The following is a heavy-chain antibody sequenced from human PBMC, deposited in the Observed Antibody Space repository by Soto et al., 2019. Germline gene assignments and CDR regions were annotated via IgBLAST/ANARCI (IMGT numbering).Heavy chain of an antibody. CDR3: SRGVGGFTYGCPDY. CDR2: IDWADDK. J-gene: IGHJ4*02. V-gene: IGHV2-70*01. Sequence: SGPTLVNPTQTLTLTCTFSGFSLSTTGMCVSWIRQPPGKALEWLALIDWADDKCYSTSLKTRLTISKDTSKNQVVLTMTNVESVDTATYFCSRGVGGFTYGCPDYWGQGTLVAVSS. D-gene: IGHD5-18*01. CDR1: GFSLSTTGMC.